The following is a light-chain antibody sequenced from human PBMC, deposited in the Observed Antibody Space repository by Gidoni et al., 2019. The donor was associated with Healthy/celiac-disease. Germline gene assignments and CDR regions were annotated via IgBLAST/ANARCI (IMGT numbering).Light chain of an antibody. CDR2: LNSDGSH. CDR1: SGHSSYV. CDR3: QTWGTGIRV. J-gene: IGLJ3*02. V-gene: IGLV4-69*01. Sequence: QLVLTQSPSASASLGASVKLTCTLSSGHSSYVIAWHQQQPEKGPRFLMRLNSDGSHFKRDGIPDRFSGSSSGAERYLTISSLQSDDEADYYCQTWGTGIRVFGGGTKVTVL.